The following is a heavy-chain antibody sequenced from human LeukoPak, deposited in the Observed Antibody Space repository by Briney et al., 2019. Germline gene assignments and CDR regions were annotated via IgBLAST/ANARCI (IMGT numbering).Heavy chain of an antibody. CDR3: ARHLSGHGGQSSPHS. V-gene: IGHV4-38-2*01. CDR1: GYSISGGYC. D-gene: IGHD4-23*01. CDR2: IYRSGST. J-gene: IGHJ4*02. Sequence: SETLSLTCAVSGYSISGGYCWGWIRQPPGKGLEWIGSIYRSGSTYYNPSLRSRVTISVDTSKNQFSLKLSSVTAADTAVYYCARHLSGHGGQSSPHSWGQGTLVPVSP.